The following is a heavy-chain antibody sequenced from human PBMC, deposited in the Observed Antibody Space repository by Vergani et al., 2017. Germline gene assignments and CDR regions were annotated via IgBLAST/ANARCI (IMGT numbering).Heavy chain of an antibody. V-gene: IGHV1-46*03. J-gene: IGHJ4*02. Sequence: QVPVVQSGAEVKKSGASVQVSCKTSGYTFSHYYMHWVRQAPGQGLEWMGIINPSGGHTNYAQKFQGRVTMTRDTSTSTVYMELSSLRSEDTAIYYCAGVDYGILTGYRYWGQGTLVTVSA. CDR2: INPSGGHT. CDR3: AGVDYGILTGYRY. CDR1: GYTFSHYY. D-gene: IGHD3-9*01.